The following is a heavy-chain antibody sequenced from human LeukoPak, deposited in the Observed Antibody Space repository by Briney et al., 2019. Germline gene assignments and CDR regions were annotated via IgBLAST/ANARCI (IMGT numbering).Heavy chain of an antibody. CDR2: ISYDETNK. V-gene: IGHV3-30*04. J-gene: IGHJ2*01. CDR1: GFTFTNYA. CDR3: AKNNDYGGSYWYFDL. D-gene: IGHD4-23*01. Sequence: GRSLRLSCAAAGFTFTNYAMHWVRQAPGKGMEWVAVISYDETNKYYEDSVKGRFTISRDSSKNTLYLQMSSLRDECTAVYYCAKNNDYGGSYWYFDLWGRGTLVTVSS.